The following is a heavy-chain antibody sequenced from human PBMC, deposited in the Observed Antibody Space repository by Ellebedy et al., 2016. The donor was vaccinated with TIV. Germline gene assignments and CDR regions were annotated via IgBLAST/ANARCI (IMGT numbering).Heavy chain of an antibody. Sequence: SLKISXAASGFTFRDAWMSCVRQPPGKGLEWVGRISDKGDSYISEYAASVKGRFTISRDHSKNSLYLQMNSLKIEDTAVYYCARDPGGISDSWGQGTLVTVSS. CDR2: ISDKGDSYIS. V-gene: IGHV3-72*01. J-gene: IGHJ4*02. CDR1: GFTFRDAW. D-gene: IGHD3-16*01. CDR3: ARDPGGISDS.